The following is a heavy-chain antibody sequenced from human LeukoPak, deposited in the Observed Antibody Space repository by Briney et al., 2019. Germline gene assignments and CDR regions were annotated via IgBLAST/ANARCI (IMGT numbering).Heavy chain of an antibody. V-gene: IGHV1-69*01. Sequence: SVKVSCKASGGTFSSYAISLVRQAPGQGLEWMGGIIPIFGTANYAQKFQGRVTITADESTCTAYMELSSLRSVDTAVYYCARSPRLAVAGAGCFDYWGQGALVTVSS. CDR2: IIPIFGTA. CDR1: GGTFSSYA. CDR3: ARSPRLAVAGAGCFDY. J-gene: IGHJ4*02. D-gene: IGHD6-19*01.